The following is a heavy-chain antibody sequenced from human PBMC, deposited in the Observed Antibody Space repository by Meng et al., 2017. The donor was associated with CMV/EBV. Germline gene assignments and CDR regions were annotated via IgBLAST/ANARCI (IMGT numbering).Heavy chain of an antibody. CDR3: ASVPPGRPVIMAY. V-gene: IGHV1-8*01. CDR1: GYTFTSYA. J-gene: IGHJ4*02. CDR2: MNPNSGNT. D-gene: IGHD3-9*01. Sequence: ASVKVSCKASGYTFTSYAINWVRQATGQGLEWMGWMNPNSGNTGYAQKFQGRVTMTRNTSISTAYMELSSLRSEDTAVYYCASVPPGRPVIMAYWGQGTLVTVSS.